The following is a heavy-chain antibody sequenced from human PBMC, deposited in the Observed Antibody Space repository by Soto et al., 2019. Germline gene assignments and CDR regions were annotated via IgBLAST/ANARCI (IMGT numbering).Heavy chain of an antibody. CDR2: ISSYEGT. J-gene: IGHJ4*01. CDR3: ARGIDSAKAGY. D-gene: IGHD5-18*01. CDR1: GGYLGYTS. Sequence: LETMCLTCTFSGGYLGYTSWSWISQPTGKGLEWIGEISSYEGTNYNPSLRSRVTMSRDTSRNQLSLQLTSMTAADTTVYYCARGIDSAKAGYWDQGALVTVSS. V-gene: IGHV4-34*01.